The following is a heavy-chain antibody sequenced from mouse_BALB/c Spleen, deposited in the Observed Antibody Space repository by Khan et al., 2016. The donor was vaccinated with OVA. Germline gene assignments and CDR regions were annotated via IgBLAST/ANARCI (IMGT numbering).Heavy chain of an antibody. V-gene: IGHV5-9-3*01. Sequence: EVELVESGGGLVKPGGSLKLSCAASGFTFSSYAMSWVRQTPEKRLEWFATITSAGTYPHYPDSVTGRFTTSRDTAPHPLYLRMSSLRFEDTARYYCARHSFGPFAYWGQGTLVTVSA. CDR1: GFTFSSYA. J-gene: IGHJ3*01. D-gene: IGHD3-1*01. CDR3: ARHSFGPFAY. CDR2: ITSAGTYP.